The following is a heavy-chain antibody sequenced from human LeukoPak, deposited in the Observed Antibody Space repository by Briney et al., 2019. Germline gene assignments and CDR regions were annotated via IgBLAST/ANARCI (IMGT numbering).Heavy chain of an antibody. D-gene: IGHD3-22*01. CDR2: IYSGGST. V-gene: IGHV3-66*01. CDR3: ARGHSSGYYRY. Sequence: GGSLRLSCAASGFTVSSNYMSWVRQAPGKGLEWVSVIYSGGSTYYADSVKGRFTISRDNYKNTLYLQMNSLRAEDTAVYYCARGHSSGYYRYWGQGTLVTVSS. CDR1: GFTVSSNY. J-gene: IGHJ4*02.